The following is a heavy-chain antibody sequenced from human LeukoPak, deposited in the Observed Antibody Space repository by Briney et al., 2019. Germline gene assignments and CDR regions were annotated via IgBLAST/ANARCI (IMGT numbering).Heavy chain of an antibody. CDR3: ARGLRNTDTFDI. J-gene: IGHJ3*02. CDR2: IWYDGSNK. Sequence: PGGSLRLSCAASGFIFSNYGMHWVRQAPGKGLEWVAVIWYDGSNKYYADSVKGRFTISGDNSKNTVYLQMNNLRAEDTAVYYCARGLRNTDTFDIWGQGTMVTVSS. V-gene: IGHV3-33*01. CDR1: GFIFSNYG.